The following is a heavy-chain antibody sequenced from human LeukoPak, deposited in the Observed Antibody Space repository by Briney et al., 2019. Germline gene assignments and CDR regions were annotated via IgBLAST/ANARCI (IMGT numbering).Heavy chain of an antibody. J-gene: IGHJ5*02. D-gene: IGHD2-15*01. CDR1: GGTFSSYA. CDR2: IIPIFGTA. V-gene: IGHV1-69*05. Sequence: SVKVCCKASGGTFSSYAISWVRQAPGQGLEWMGGIIPIFGTANYAQKFQGRVTITTDESTSTAYMELSSLRSEDTAVYYCARDRGCSGGSCYSPNWFDPWGQGTLVTVSS. CDR3: ARDRGCSGGSCYSPNWFDP.